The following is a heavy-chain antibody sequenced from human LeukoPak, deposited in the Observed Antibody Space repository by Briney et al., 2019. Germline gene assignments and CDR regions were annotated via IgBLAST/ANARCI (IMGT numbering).Heavy chain of an antibody. D-gene: IGHD6-19*01. CDR3: ARTSGWYFGIDAFDI. CDR2: INPSGGST. CDR1: GYTFTSYY. J-gene: IGHJ3*02. V-gene: IGHV1-46*01. Sequence: GASVKVSCKASGYTFTSYYMHWVRQAPGQGLEWMGIINPSGGSTSYAQKFQGRVTMTRDTSTSTVYMELSSLRSEDTAVYCCARTSGWYFGIDAFDIWGQGTMVTVSS.